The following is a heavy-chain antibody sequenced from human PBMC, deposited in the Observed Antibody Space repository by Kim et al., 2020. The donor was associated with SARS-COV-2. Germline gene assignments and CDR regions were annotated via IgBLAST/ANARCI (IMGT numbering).Heavy chain of an antibody. CDR2: ISGSGGST. D-gene: IGHD6-13*01. CDR1: GFTFSSSS. CDR3: AKDPIAAAGTYWFDP. J-gene: IGHJ5*02. V-gene: IGHV3-23*01. Sequence: GGSLRLSCAASGFTFSSSSMSWVRQAPGKGLEWVSAISGSGGSTYYADSVKGRFTISRDNSKNTLYLQMNSLRAEDTAVYYCAKDPIAAAGTYWFDPWGQGTLVTVSS.